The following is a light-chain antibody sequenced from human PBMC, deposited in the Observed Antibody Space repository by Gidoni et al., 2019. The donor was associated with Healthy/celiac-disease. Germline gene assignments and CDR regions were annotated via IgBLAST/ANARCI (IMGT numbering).Light chain of an antibody. CDR2: ASS. CDR1: QSISSY. CDR3: QQSYSTPYT. J-gene: IGKJ2*01. Sequence: IQMTQSPSSLSASVGDRVTITCRASQSISSYLNWYQQKPVKAPKLLIYASSSLQSGVPSRFSGSGSGTDFNLTISSLKPEDFATYYCQQSYSTPYTFGQGTKLEIK. V-gene: IGKV1-39*01.